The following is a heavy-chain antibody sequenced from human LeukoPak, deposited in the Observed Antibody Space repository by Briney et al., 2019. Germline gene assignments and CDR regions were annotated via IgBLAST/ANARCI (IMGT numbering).Heavy chain of an antibody. V-gene: IGHV1-24*01. J-gene: IGHJ4*02. Sequence: ASVKVSCKVSGYTLTELSMHRVRQAPGKGLEWMGGFDPEDGETIYAQKFQGRVTMTEDTSTDTAYMELSSLRSEDTAVYYCATVGYSGSYSMSPFDYWGQGTLVTVSS. CDR2: FDPEDGET. CDR1: GYTLTELS. D-gene: IGHD1-26*01. CDR3: ATVGYSGSYSMSPFDY.